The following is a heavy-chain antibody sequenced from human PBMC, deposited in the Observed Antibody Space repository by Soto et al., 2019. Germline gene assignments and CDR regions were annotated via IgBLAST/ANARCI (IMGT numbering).Heavy chain of an antibody. CDR1: GGTFSSYA. J-gene: IGHJ6*02. CDR3: ARTRYNWNDDYYYYYGMDV. V-gene: IGHV1-69*01. D-gene: IGHD1-20*01. Sequence: VKVSCKASGGTFSSYAISWVRQAPGQGLEWMGGIIPIFGTANYAQKFQGRVTITADESTSTAYMELSSLRSEDTAVYYCARTRYNWNDDYYYYYGMDVWGQGTTVTVSS. CDR2: IIPIFGTA.